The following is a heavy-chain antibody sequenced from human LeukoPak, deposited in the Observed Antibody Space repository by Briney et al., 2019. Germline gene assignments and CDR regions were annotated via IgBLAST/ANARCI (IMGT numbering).Heavy chain of an antibody. J-gene: IGHJ4*02. CDR1: GGSISSYY. CDR3: ARAPYCSSTSCFYFDY. D-gene: IGHD2-2*01. Sequence: PSETLSLTCTVSGGSISSYYWSWIRQPPGKGLEWIGYIYYSGDTNYNPSLKSRVTISVDTSKNQFSLKLSSVTAADTAVYYCARAPYCSSTSCFYFDYWGQGTLVTVSS. CDR2: IYYSGDT. V-gene: IGHV4-59*01.